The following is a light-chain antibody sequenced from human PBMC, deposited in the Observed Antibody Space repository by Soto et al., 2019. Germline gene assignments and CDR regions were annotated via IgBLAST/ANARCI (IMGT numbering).Light chain of an antibody. Sequence: QCLNNRSVSPGGKGTLFCRASQSVRSSLAWYQQKPGQATRLLIYDASTRATGIPARFSGSGSGTEFTLTISSLKSEDFAVYSCQEYNSWPETFGQGTRLEI. CDR2: DAS. CDR1: QSVRSS. J-gene: IGKJ5*01. CDR3: QEYNSWPET. V-gene: IGKV3-15*01.